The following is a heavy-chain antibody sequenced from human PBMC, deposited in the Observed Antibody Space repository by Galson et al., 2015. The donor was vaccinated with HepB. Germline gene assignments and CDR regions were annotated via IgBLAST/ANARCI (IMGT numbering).Heavy chain of an antibody. J-gene: IGHJ6*02. D-gene: IGHD3-3*01. V-gene: IGHV3-53*01. CDR1: GFTVSSNY. Sequence: SLRLSCAASGFTVSSNYMSWVRQAPGKGLEWVSVIYSGGSTYYADSVKGRFTISRDNSKNTLYLQMNSLRAEDTAVYYCARDRYDFWVAGSANYYGMDVWGQGTTVTVSS. CDR3: ARDRYDFWVAGSANYYGMDV. CDR2: IYSGGST.